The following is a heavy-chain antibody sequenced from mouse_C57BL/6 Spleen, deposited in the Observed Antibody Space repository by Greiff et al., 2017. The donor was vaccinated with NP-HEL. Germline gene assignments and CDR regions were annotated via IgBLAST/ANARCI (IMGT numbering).Heavy chain of an antibody. CDR2: IWSDGST. D-gene: IGHD2-10*01. J-gene: IGHJ3*01. V-gene: IGHV2-6-1*01. Sequence: VQLKESGPGLVAPSQSLSITCTVSGFSLTSYGVHWVRQPPGKGLEWLVVIWSDGSTTYNSALKSRLSISKDNSKSQVFLKMNSLQTDDTAMYYCARHESYYGNSWFAYWGQGTLVTVSA. CDR3: ARHESYYGNSWFAY. CDR1: GFSLTSYG.